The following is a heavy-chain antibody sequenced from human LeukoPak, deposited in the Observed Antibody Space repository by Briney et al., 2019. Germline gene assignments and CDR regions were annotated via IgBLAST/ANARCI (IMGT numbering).Heavy chain of an antibody. CDR3: VYSHSGSFSMAV. CDR2: IDPSGGST. D-gene: IGHD2-15*01. CDR1: GNSFNTYN. Sequence: ASARISCKASGNSFNTYNLHWVRQAPGEGLSWLGIIDPSGGSTSYAQKFQVRFTMTRDTSTGTVYMYLSSLRSEDTAVYYCVYSHSGSFSMAVWGKGTTVTVSS. J-gene: IGHJ6*03. V-gene: IGHV1-46*02.